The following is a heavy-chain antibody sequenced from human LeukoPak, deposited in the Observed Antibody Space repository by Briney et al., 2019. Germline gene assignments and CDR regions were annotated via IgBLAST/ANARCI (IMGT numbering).Heavy chain of an antibody. V-gene: IGHV3-7*01. Sequence: GGSLRLSCAASGFTFSAYWMGWVRQAPGKGLEWVANIRQDVSEKWYVDSVKDRFTTSRDNAKNSLYLQMNSLRVEDTAVYYCARLVFLDWYFDLWGRGTLVTVSS. J-gene: IGHJ2*01. CDR1: GFTFSAYW. CDR2: IRQDVSEK. D-gene: IGHD2-8*01. CDR3: ARLVFLDWYFDL.